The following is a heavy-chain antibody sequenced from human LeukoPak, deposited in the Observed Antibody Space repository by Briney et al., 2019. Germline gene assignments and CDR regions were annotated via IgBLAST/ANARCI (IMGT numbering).Heavy chain of an antibody. CDR1: GGTFSSYA. V-gene: IGHV1-69*06. CDR2: IIPIFGTA. J-gene: IGHJ6*03. CDR3: ARDSGWSDAAYMDV. D-gene: IGHD3-10*01. Sequence: ASVKVSCKASGGTFSSYAISWVRQAPGQGLEWMGGIIPIFGTANYAQKFQGRVTITADKSTSTAYMELSSLRSEDTAVYYCARDSGWSDAAYMDVWGKGTTVTVSS.